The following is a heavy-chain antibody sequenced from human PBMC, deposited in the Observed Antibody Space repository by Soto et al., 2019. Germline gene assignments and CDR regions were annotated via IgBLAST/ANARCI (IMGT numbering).Heavy chain of an antibody. Sequence: QVQLVQSGAEVKKPGSSVKVSCRASGGTFSSYAVSWVRQAPGQGLEWMGVIIPLLGTPKYAQKFQGRVTITADDSARTAYMELSSLRSEDTAVSYCARESSSPNYYYYGMDVWGQGTTVTVSS. CDR3: ARESSSPNYYYYGMDV. CDR2: IIPLLGTP. J-gene: IGHJ6*02. D-gene: IGHD6-6*01. CDR1: GGTFSSYA. V-gene: IGHV1-69*01.